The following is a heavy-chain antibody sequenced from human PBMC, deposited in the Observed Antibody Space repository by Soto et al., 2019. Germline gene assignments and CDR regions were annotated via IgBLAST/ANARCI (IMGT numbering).Heavy chain of an antibody. CDR2: IYYSGST. J-gene: IGHJ4*02. CDR3: ARARGARYFDY. Sequence: PSETLSLTCTVSGGSISSYYWSWIRQPPGKGLEWIGYIYYSGSTYYNPSLKSRVTISLDTSKNQFSLKLSSVIAADTAVYYCARARGARYFDYWGQGTLVTVSS. D-gene: IGHD2-15*01. CDR1: GGSISSYY. V-gene: IGHV4-30-4*01.